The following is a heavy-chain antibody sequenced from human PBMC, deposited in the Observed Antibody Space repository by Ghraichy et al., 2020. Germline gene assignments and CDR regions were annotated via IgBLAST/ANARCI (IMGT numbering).Heavy chain of an antibody. V-gene: IGHV3-15*01. D-gene: IGHD3-3*01. CDR2: IKSKTDGGTT. CDR3: TTDPYYDFWSGYYRYFDY. CDR1: GFTFSNAW. J-gene: IGHJ4*02. Sequence: GGSLRLSCAASGFTFSNAWMSWVRQAPGKGLEWVGRIKSKTDGGTTDYAAPVKGRFTISRDDSKNTLYLQMNSLKTEDTAVYYCTTDPYYDFWSGYYRYFDYWGQGTLVTVSS.